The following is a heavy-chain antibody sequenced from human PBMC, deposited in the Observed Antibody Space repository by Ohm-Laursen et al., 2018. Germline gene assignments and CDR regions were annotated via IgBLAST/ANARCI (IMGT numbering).Heavy chain of an antibody. CDR1: GFTFSDSY. CDR3: TKAYGVRVEAAIASFDF. CDR2: IRWNSGSI. D-gene: IGHD2-15*01. Sequence: SLRLSCAASGFTFSDSYMSWIRQAPGKGLEWVSGIRWNSGSIGYADPVKGRFTISRDNARNSLYLQMNSLRAEDTALYYCTKAYGVRVEAAIASFDFWGQGTLVTVSS. V-gene: IGHV3-9*01. J-gene: IGHJ4*02.